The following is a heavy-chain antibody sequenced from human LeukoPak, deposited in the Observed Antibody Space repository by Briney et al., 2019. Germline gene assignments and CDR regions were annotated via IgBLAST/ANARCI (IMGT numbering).Heavy chain of an antibody. CDR1: GFTFSSYG. CDR2: ILSDGSKE. J-gene: IGHJ3*02. V-gene: IGHV3-33*01. Sequence: PGGSLRLPCAASGFTFSSYGMHWVRQAPGKGLEWVAVILSDGSKEFYTDSVKGRFTISRDNSKNTLYLQMNSLRAEDTAVYYCARGVVTAHDAFDIWGQGTMVTVSS. CDR3: ARGVVTAHDAFDI. D-gene: IGHD2-21*02.